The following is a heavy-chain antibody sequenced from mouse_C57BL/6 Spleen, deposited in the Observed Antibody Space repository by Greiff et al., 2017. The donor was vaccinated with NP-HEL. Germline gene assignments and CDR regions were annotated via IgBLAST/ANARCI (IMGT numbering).Heavy chain of an antibody. CDR2: LWTGGGT. J-gene: IGHJ2*01. Sequence: QVQLKESGPGLVAPSQRLSITCTVSGFSFTSYAISWVRQPPGKGLEWLGVLWTGGGTNYNSALKSRRSLSNNNSKSQVFLQMNSLQPEDTARYYCARSTQATSPYFDYWGQGTTLTVSS. CDR1: GFSFTSYA. V-gene: IGHV2-9-1*01. CDR3: ARSTQATSPYFDY. D-gene: IGHD3-2*02.